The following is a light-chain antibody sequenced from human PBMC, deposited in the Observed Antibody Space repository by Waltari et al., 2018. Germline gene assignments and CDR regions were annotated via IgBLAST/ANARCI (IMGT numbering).Light chain of an antibody. V-gene: IGLV3-19*01. Sequence: SSELTQAPAVSVALGQPVVITFQGDSPSSSYANWYQQNPGQAPVLVLYGKNNRPAGIPDRFSGSSSGNTAALTITGAQAEDEADYYCNSRDSSGNHVVFGGGTKLTVL. CDR1: SPSSSY. J-gene: IGLJ2*01. CDR3: NSRDSSGNHVV. CDR2: GKN.